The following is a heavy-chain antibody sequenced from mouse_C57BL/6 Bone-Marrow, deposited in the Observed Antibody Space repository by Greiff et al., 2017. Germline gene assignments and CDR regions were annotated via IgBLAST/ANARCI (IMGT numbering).Heavy chain of an antibody. CDR1: GYTFTSYW. Sequence: VQLQQPGAELVKPGASVKLSCKASGYTFTSYWMHWVKQRPGQGLEWIGMIHPNSGSTNYNEKFKSKATLTVDKSSSTAYMQLSSLTSEDSAVYYCARRIYYEGNYFDYWGQGTTLTVSS. CDR3: ARRIYYEGNYFDY. V-gene: IGHV1-64*01. D-gene: IGHD2-4*01. J-gene: IGHJ2*01. CDR2: IHPNSGST.